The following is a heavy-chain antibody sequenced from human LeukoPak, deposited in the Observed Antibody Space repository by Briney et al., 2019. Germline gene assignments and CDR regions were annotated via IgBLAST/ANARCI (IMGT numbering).Heavy chain of an antibody. CDR3: ARLPTRKAFDI. J-gene: IGHJ3*02. Sequence: RGESLKVSCQGSGSSFTSYWIGWVRQMPGKGLEWMGIIYPGDSDTRYSPSFQGQVTISADKSISTAYLQWSSLKASDTAMYYCARLPTRKAFDIWGQGTMVTVSS. CDR1: GSSFTSYW. V-gene: IGHV5-51*01. CDR2: IYPGDSDT.